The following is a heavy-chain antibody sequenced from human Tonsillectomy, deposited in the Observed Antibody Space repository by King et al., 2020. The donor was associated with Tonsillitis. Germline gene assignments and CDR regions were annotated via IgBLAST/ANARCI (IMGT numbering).Heavy chain of an antibody. CDR3: ARDAGYSSGFYDY. V-gene: IGHV3-66*01. Sequence: VQLVESGGGLVQPGGSLRLSCAASGFTVSSNYMNWVRQAPGKGLQWVSVIYYGGTTFYAVSVKGRFTISRDNYKNTLYLQMNSLRAEDTAVYYCARDAGYSSGFYDYWGQGTLVTVSS. D-gene: IGHD5-18*01. CDR2: IYYGGTT. CDR1: GFTVSSNY. J-gene: IGHJ4*02.